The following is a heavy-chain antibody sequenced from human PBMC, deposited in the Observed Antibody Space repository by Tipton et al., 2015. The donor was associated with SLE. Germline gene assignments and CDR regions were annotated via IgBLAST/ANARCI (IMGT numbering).Heavy chain of an antibody. D-gene: IGHD1-1*01. V-gene: IGHV4-34*12. CDR3: ARVAPTEFFAY. Sequence: GLVKPSQPLSLTCAVYGESFNGYFWTWIRQPPGKGLEWIAEIIHSGVTNYNPSLRSRVTISVDMSKNQVSLKLNSVTAADTAVYYCARVAPTEFFAYWGQGTLVTVSS. CDR2: IIHSGVT. CDR1: GESFNGYF. J-gene: IGHJ4*02.